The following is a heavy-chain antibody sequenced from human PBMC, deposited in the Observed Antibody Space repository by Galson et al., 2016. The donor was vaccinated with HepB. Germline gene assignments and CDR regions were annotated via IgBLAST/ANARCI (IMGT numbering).Heavy chain of an antibody. CDR2: DSMDGGRK. CDR1: GFTFSGYG. V-gene: IGHV3-30*18. CDR3: AKRHEYCPPVGCSVDY. D-gene: IGHD2/OR15-2a*01. Sequence: SLRLSCAASGFTFSGYGMHWVRQAPGKGLEWVAADSMDGGRKFYADSVKGRFTISRDNSNNILFLQMSSLRVDDKAVYFCAKRHEYCPPVGCSVDYWGQGTLVSVAS. J-gene: IGHJ4*02.